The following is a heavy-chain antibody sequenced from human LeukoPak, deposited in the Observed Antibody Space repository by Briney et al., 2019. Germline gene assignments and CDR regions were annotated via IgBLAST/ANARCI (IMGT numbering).Heavy chain of an antibody. J-gene: IGHJ4*02. CDR1: GFSLGDFN. Sequence: GGSLRLSCVAYGFSLGDFNMIWVRQAPGKGLEWLSYIGPSSSISYLSTYYAQSAKGRFTISRDIASNSLFLQMSSLRVEDTAIYYCARGWGGYSSYPPDYGGKGTLVTVSS. CDR2: IGPSSSISYLST. V-gene: IGHV3-48*01. CDR3: ARGWGGYSSYPPDY. D-gene: IGHD5-12*01.